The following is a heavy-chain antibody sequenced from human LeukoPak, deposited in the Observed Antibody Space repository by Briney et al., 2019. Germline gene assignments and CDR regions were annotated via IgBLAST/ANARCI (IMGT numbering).Heavy chain of an antibody. J-gene: IGHJ3*01. D-gene: IGHD3-22*01. CDR3: ARVFSYYYNSSDPSMV. Sequence: GGSLRLSCAASGFTFSSYEMNWVRQAPGRGLEWVSYISSSGSTIYYADSVKGRFTISRDNAKNSLYLQMNSLRAEDTAVYYCARVFSYYYNSSDPSMVWGQGTMVTVSS. CDR1: GFTFSSYE. CDR2: ISSSGSTI. V-gene: IGHV3-48*03.